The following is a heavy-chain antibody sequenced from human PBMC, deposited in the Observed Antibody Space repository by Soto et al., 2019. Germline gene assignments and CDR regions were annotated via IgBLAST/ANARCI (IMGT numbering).Heavy chain of an antibody. D-gene: IGHD5-18*01. Sequence: QLVQSGAEVKKPGASVKVSCKASGYTFTTSGFNWVRQAPGQGLEWMGWISAKSGNTNYAQKLQGRVTMTTDTSTSTVYMELKSLTSDDTRIYYCTRAGASDCSYVSTSSWGQGTLVTVSS. CDR2: ISAKSGNT. J-gene: IGHJ4*02. CDR3: TRAGASDCSYVSTSS. CDR1: GYTFTTSG. V-gene: IGHV1-18*04.